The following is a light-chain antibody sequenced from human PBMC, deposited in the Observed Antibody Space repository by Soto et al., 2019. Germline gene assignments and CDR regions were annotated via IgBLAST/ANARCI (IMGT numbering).Light chain of an antibody. CDR2: AAY. Sequence: DIQMTQSPSSVSASVGDRVAITCRASQDISSWLAWYQQKPGKAPKLLIYAAYSWQSGVPSRFSGSGSGTDFTLTISNLQHEDFATYYCQQATTFPTFGGGTKVEIK. CDR1: QDISSW. J-gene: IGKJ4*01. CDR3: QQATTFPT. V-gene: IGKV1-12*01.